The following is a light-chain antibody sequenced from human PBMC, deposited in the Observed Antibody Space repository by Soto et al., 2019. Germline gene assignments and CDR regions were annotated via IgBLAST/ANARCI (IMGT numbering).Light chain of an antibody. CDR3: QQYGNSPT. CDR2: ETS. J-gene: IGKJ1*01. V-gene: IGKV3-20*01. CDR1: QSVTAGY. Sequence: EIVLTHSPGTLSLSPGERATLSCRASQSVTAGYFAWYQQKPGQAPRLLIYETSSRTTGIPDRFSGSGSGTDFTLTISRLEPEDFAVYYCQQYGNSPTFGQGTKVDI.